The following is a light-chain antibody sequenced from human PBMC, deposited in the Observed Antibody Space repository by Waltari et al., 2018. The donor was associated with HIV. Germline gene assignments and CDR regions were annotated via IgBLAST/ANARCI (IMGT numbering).Light chain of an antibody. J-gene: IGLJ1*01. CDR3: CSYAGTSFYV. V-gene: IGLV2-23*02. CDR2: EVT. CDR1: SRDVGSYDL. Sequence: QSALTQPASVSGSPGQSITISCTGTSRDVGSYDLVSWYQQHPGKAPKLMIYEVTKRPSGVSNRFSGSKSANTASLTISGLQAEDEADYYCCSYAGTSFYVFGTGTKVTVL.